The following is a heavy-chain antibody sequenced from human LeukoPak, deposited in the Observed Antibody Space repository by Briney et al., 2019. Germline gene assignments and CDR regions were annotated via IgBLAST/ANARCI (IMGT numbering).Heavy chain of an antibody. CDR2: INSDGSST. J-gene: IGHJ4*02. CDR3: ARVGVAAAGYVDFDY. D-gene: IGHD6-13*01. V-gene: IGHV3-74*01. Sequence: TGGSLRLSCAASGFTFSSYAMSWVRQAPGKGLVWVSRINSDGSSTSYADSVKGRFTISRDNAKNTLYLQMNSLRAEDTAVYYCARVGVAAAGYVDFDYWGQGTLVTVSS. CDR1: GFTFSSYA.